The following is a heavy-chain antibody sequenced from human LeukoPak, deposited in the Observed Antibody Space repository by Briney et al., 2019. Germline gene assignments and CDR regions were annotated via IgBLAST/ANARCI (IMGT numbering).Heavy chain of an antibody. CDR1: GYTFTSYA. J-gene: IGHJ6*02. D-gene: IGHD1-26*01. Sequence: ASVKVSCKASGYTFTSYAMNWVRQAPGQGLEWMGWINTNTGNPTYAQGFTGRFVFSLDTSVSTAYLQISSLKAEDTAVYYCARDGGSSPVPPYYDYGMDVWGQGTTVTVSS. CDR3: ARDGGSSPVPPYYDYGMDV. V-gene: IGHV7-4-1*02. CDR2: INTNTGNP.